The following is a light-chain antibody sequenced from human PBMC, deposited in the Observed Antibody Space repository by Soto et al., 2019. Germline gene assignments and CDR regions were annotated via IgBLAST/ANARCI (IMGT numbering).Light chain of an antibody. CDR3: QQYGGSPLT. V-gene: IGKV3-15*01. CDR2: DAS. Sequence: EIVMTQSPATLSVSPGERATLSCRASQSISNNLAWHQQKPGQAPRLLIYDASTRATGIPARFSGSGSGTEFTLTISSLQSEDFAVYYCQQYGGSPLTFGGGTKVEIK. CDR1: QSISNN. J-gene: IGKJ4*01.